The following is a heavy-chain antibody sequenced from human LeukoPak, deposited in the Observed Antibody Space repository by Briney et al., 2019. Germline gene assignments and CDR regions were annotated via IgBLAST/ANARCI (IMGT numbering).Heavy chain of an antibody. CDR3: GSFEYSSSFIDY. CDR2: ISGSGGST. Sequence: PGGSLSLSCAASGLTFSSYAMSWVRQAPGKGLEWVSAISGSGGSTYYADSVKGRFTISRDNSKNTLYLQMNSLRAEDTAVYYCGSFEYSSSFIDYWGQGTLVTVSS. V-gene: IGHV3-23*01. CDR1: GLTFSSYA. D-gene: IGHD6-6*01. J-gene: IGHJ4*02.